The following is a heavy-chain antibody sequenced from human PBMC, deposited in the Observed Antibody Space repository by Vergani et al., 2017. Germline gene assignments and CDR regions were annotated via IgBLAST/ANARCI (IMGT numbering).Heavy chain of an antibody. V-gene: IGHV3-7*01. CDR3: ARPLLWFGENDYGMDV. CDR2: IKQDGSER. Sequence: EEQLVESGGGLVQPGGSLRLSCAASGFTFSSYWMSWVRQAPGKGLEWVANIKQDGSERYYVDSVKGRFTISRDNAKNSLYLQMNSLRAEDTAVYYCARPLLWFGENDYGMDVWGQGTTVTVSS. J-gene: IGHJ6*02. CDR1: GFTFSSYW. D-gene: IGHD3-10*01.